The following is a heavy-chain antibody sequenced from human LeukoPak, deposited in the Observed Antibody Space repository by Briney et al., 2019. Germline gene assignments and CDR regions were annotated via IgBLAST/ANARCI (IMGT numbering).Heavy chain of an antibody. Sequence: GGSLRLSCAASGFTFSIYAMSWVRQAPGKGLEWVSAISGSGGSTYYADSVKGRFTISRDNSKNTLYLQMNSLRAEDTAVYYCAKVGFAYYYDSSGYYYFDYWGQGTLVTISS. CDR3: AKVGFAYYYDSSGYYYFDY. D-gene: IGHD3-22*01. V-gene: IGHV3-23*01. CDR2: ISGSGGST. J-gene: IGHJ4*02. CDR1: GFTFSIYA.